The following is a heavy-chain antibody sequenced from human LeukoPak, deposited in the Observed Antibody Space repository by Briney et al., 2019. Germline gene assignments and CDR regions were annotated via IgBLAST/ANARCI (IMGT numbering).Heavy chain of an antibody. CDR3: AREPPNYYYYGMDV. CDR2: ISSSSSYI. V-gene: IGHV3-21*01. J-gene: IGHJ6*02. Sequence: PGGSLRLSCAASGFTFSSYEMNWVRQAPGKGLEWVSSISSSSSYIYYADSVKGRFTISRDNAKNSLYLQMNSLRAEDTAVYYCAREPPNYYYYGMDVWGQGTTVTVSS. CDR1: GFTFSSYE.